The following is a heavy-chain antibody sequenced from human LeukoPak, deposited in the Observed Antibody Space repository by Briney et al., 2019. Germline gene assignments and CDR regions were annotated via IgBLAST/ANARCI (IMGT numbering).Heavy chain of an antibody. CDR3: ARDRSGGDPDAFDI. V-gene: IGHV3-21*01. J-gene: IGHJ3*02. CDR1: GFTFSSYS. CDR2: ISSSSSYI. Sequence: GGSLRLSCAASGFTFSSYSMNWVRQAPGKGLEWVSSISSSSSYIYYADSVKGRFTISRDNAKNSLYLQMNSLRAEDTAVYYCARDRSGGDPDAFDIWGQGTMVTVSS. D-gene: IGHD2-21*02.